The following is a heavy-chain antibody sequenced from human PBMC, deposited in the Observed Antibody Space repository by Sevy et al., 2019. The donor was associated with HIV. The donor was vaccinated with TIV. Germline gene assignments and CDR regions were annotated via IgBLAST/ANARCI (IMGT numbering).Heavy chain of an antibody. J-gene: IGHJ4*02. V-gene: IGHV3-11*04. CDR3: ARDVGPTVSGY. D-gene: IGHD4-17*01. CDR1: GFTFSDYY. CDR2: ISNSGTAI. Sequence: GGSLRLSCAGSGFTFSDYYMSWIRQAPGKGLEWVSYISNSGTAICYADSVKGRFTISRVNAKNSLFLQMNSLRLEDTAVYYCARDVGPTVSGYWGQGMLVTVSS.